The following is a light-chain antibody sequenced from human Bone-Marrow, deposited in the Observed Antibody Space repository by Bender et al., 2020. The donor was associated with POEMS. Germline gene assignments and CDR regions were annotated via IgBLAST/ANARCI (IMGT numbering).Light chain of an antibody. J-gene: IGLJ2*01. CDR3: QVWDTDNAEEV. CDR2: QDN. V-gene: IGLV3-1*01. Sequence: SYELSQPPSVSVSPGQTASIACSGDQLGDKYICWYQQKTGQPPVLLIYQDNKRPSGIPERFSGSNSGGTATLTISGTQAMDEADYYCQVWDTDNAEEVFGGGTKLTVL. CDR1: QLGDKY.